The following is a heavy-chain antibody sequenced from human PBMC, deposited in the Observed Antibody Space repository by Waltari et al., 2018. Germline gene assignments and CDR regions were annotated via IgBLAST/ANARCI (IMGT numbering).Heavy chain of an antibody. J-gene: IGHJ5*02. V-gene: IGHV4-59*11. CDR3: ARAPHYYYDSSGYSNWFDP. CDR2: IYYSGST. D-gene: IGHD3-22*01. Sequence: QVQLQESGPGLVKPSETLSLTCTVSGGSISSHYWSWIRQPPGTGLEWIGYIYYSGSTNYNPSLKSRVTISVDTSKNQFSLKLSSVTAADTAVYYCARAPHYYYDSSGYSNWFDPRGQGTLVTVSS. CDR1: GGSISSHY.